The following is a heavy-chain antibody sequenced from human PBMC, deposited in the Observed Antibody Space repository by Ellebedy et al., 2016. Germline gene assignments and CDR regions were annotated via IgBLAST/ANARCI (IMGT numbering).Heavy chain of an antibody. CDR3: ARVDGYGYFDS. D-gene: IGHD2-15*01. J-gene: IGHJ4*02. Sequence: SETLSLTCTVSGGSISGYYWSWIRQAPGKGLEWIGHISHTGITSYNPSLKSRLTISVDTSGKQFTLRLRSVTAADTAVYYCARVDGYGYFDSWGQGILVTVSS. CDR2: ISHTGIT. V-gene: IGHV4-59*01. CDR1: GGSISGYY.